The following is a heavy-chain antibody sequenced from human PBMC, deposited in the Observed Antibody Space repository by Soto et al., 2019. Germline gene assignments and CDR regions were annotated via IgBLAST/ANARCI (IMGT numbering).Heavy chain of an antibody. CDR2: IYYSGST. V-gene: IGHV4-59*01. CDR3: ARAGKNRYCSSTSCFDFDY. CDR1: GGSFSGYY. J-gene: IGHJ4*02. Sequence: SETLSLTCAVYGGSFSGYYWSWIRQPPGKGLEWVGYIYYSGSTNYNPSLKSRVTISVDTSKNQFSLKLSSVTAADTAVYYCARAGKNRYCSSTSCFDFDYWGQGTLVTVSS. D-gene: IGHD2-2*01.